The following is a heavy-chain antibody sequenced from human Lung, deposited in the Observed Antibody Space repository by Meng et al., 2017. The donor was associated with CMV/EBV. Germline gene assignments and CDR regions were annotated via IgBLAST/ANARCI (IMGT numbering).Heavy chain of an antibody. J-gene: IGHJ4*02. CDR3: ARTPVRFCNTHMCYAFDY. Sequence: GQLRESGPRLVKPSETLSVPCIVSSDSITNYFWSWVRQPAGKGLEWIGRLYPDGSTDYNPSLSSRLTLSLDTSKIRFSLKLRSVTAADTAIYYCARTPVRFCNTHMCYAFDYWGQGALVTVSS. V-gene: IGHV4-4*07. D-gene: IGHD2-2*01. CDR2: LYPDGST. CDR1: SDSITNYF.